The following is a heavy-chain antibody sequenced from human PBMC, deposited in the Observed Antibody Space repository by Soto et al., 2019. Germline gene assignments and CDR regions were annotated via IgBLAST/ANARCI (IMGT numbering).Heavy chain of an antibody. CDR3: ARSICSSTSCYDAFDI. V-gene: IGHV3-33*01. CDR1: GFTFSSYG. J-gene: IGHJ3*02. CDR2: IWYDGSNK. D-gene: IGHD2-2*01. Sequence: GGSLRLSCAASGFTFSSYGMHWVRQAPGKGLEWVAVIWYDGSNKYYADSVKGRFTISRDNSKNTLYLQMNSLRAEDTAVYYCARSICSSTSCYDAFDIWGQGTMVTVSS.